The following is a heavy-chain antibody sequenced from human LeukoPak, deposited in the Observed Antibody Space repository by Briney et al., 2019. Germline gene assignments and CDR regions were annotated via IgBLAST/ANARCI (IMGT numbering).Heavy chain of an antibody. Sequence: PGGSLRLSCAASGFIFTDYWMYWVRQAPGRGLAWVANIKEDGSEKNYVDSVKGRFTISRDNSKNTLYLQMNSLRAEDTAVYYCAVVGARENYWGQGTLVTVSS. CDR3: AVVGARENY. J-gene: IGHJ4*02. CDR1: GFIFTDYW. D-gene: IGHD1-26*01. CDR2: IKEDGSEK. V-gene: IGHV3-7*03.